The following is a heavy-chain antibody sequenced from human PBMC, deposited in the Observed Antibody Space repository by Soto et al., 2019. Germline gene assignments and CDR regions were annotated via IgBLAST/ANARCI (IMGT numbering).Heavy chain of an antibody. CDR3: ERPFRRSGYNPICDS. D-gene: IGHD5-12*01. V-gene: IGHV5-51*01. CDR2: IYPGDSDT. Sequence: GASLNVSCKGSGYSFPSYWIGWVRQMPGKGLEWMGIIYPGDSDTRYSPSFQGQVTISADKSISTAYLHWSSLTASVTAIDYCERPFRRSGYNPICDSWDQGTLVTVSS. J-gene: IGHJ4*02. CDR1: GYSFPSYW.